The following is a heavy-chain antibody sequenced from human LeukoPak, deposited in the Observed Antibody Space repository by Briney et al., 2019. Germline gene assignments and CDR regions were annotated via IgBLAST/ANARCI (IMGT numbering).Heavy chain of an antibody. CDR2: IYYSGST. Sequence: ASETLSLTCTVSGGSISSSSYYWGWIRQPPGKGLEWIGSIYYSGSTYYNPSLKSRVTISVDTSKNQFSLKLSSVTAADTAVYYCARREYSSSLDYWGQGTLVTVSS. D-gene: IGHD6-6*01. CDR3: ARREYSSSLDY. V-gene: IGHV4-39*01. CDR1: GGSISSSSYY. J-gene: IGHJ4*02.